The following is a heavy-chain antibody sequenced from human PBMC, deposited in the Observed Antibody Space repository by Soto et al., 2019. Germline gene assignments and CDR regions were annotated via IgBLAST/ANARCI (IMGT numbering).Heavy chain of an antibody. V-gene: IGHV1-69*13. CDR2: IILIFGTA. D-gene: IGHD3-16*02. Sequence: SVNVSCKPSVGTFSSYAISWVRQASGEGLEWLGGIILIFGTANYAQKFQGRVTITADEPTSTAYMELSSLRSEDTAVYYCARDLAFGYDYVWGSYRSPAGGMDVWGQGTPVTVSS. J-gene: IGHJ6*02. CDR1: VGTFSSYA. CDR3: ARDLAFGYDYVWGSYRSPAGGMDV.